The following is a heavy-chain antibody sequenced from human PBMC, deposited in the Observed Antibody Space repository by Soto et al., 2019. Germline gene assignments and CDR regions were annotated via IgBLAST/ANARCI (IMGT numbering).Heavy chain of an antibody. V-gene: IGHV3-23*01. CDR2: MSGSGGST. J-gene: IGHJ4*02. Sequence: EVQLLESGGASVQQGGSLTLSCRGSGFPLTNYGMYWVRQAPGKGLEWVGGMSGSGGSTYYAASVKGRFTVSRDNSQNTLYLHMNSLRAEDTAINFCATEWEWQQAGLDHWGQGTLVTVSS. CDR1: GFPLTNYG. D-gene: IGHD3-3*01. CDR3: ATEWEWQQAGLDH.